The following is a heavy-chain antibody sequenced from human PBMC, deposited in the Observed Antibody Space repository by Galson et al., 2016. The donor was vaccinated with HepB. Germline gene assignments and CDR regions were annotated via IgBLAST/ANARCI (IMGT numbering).Heavy chain of an antibody. CDR1: GYSFTGYY. V-gene: IGHV1-46*03. Sequence: SVKVSCKASGYSFTGYYMHWVRQAPGQGLEWMGMINPSGGSTTYTQKFLGRVTMTRDMSTSTVYMELRSLRSEDTAVYYCARVKWLRSPFDMWGQGTMVTVS. D-gene: IGHD5-12*01. CDR3: ARVKWLRSPFDM. CDR2: INPSGGST. J-gene: IGHJ3*02.